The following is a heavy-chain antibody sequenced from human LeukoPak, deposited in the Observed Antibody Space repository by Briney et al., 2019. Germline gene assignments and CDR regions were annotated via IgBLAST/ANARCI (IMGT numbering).Heavy chain of an antibody. D-gene: IGHD2-2*01. Sequence: GASVKVSCKASGYTFTSYGISWVRQAPGQGLEWMGWINAYNGNTNYAQKLQGRVTMTTDTSTSTAYMELRSLRSDGTAVYYCALAGGYIVVALRYMGVWGKGTTVTVSS. J-gene: IGHJ6*03. CDR2: INAYNGNT. V-gene: IGHV1-18*01. CDR3: ALAGGYIVVALRYMGV. CDR1: GYTFTSYG.